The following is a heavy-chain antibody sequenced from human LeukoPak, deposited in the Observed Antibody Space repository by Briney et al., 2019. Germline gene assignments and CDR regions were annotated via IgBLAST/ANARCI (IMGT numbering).Heavy chain of an antibody. V-gene: IGHV3-23*01. CDR1: GFTFSSYA. J-gene: IGHJ3*02. CDR2: ISGSGGST. D-gene: IGHD3-22*01. CDR3: AKDYYDSSGYYYLDAFDI. Sequence: GGSLRLSCAASGFTFSSYAMSWVRQAPGKGLEWVSAISGSGGSTYYADSVKGRFTISRDNSKNTPYLQMNSLRAEDTAVYYCAKDYYDSSGYYYLDAFDIWGQGTMVTVSS.